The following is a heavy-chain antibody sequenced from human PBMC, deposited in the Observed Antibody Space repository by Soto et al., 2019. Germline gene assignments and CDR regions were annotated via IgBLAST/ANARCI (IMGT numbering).Heavy chain of an antibody. CDR2: IYYSGST. Sequence: SETLSLTCTVSGGSISSGGYYWSWIRQHPGKGLEWIGYIYYSGSTYYNPSLKSRVTISVDTSKNQFSLKLSSVTAADTAVYYCARAPGEKAYDSSGYYYSFAFDIWGQGTMVTVSS. D-gene: IGHD3-22*01. J-gene: IGHJ3*02. CDR3: ARAPGEKAYDSSGYYYSFAFDI. V-gene: IGHV4-31*03. CDR1: GGSISSGGYY.